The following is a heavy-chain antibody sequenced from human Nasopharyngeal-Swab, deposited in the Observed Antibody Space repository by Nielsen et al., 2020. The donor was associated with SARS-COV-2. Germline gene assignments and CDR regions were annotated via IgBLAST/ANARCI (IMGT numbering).Heavy chain of an antibody. J-gene: IGHJ6*02. CDR3: ARDGLRYSSGWHRVDV. CDR2: IWYDGSNK. D-gene: IGHD6-19*01. Sequence: GGPLRLSCAASGFTFSSYGMHWVRQAPGKGLEWVAVIWYDGSNKYYADSVKGRFTISRDNSKNTLYLQMNSLRAEDTAVYYCARDGLRYSSGWHRVDVWGQGTTVTVSS. V-gene: IGHV3-33*01. CDR1: GFTFSSYG.